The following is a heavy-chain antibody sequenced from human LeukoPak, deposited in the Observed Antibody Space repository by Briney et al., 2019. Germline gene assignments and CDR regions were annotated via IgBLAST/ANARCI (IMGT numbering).Heavy chain of an antibody. J-gene: IGHJ4*02. Sequence: ASVKVSCKASGYTFTSYGISWVRQAPGQGLEWMGWISAYNGNTNYAQKLQGRVTMTTDTSTSTAYMELRSLRSDDTAVYYCARGPRKGGYRSYFDYWGQGTLVTVSS. CDR1: GYTFTSYG. D-gene: IGHD5-24*01. V-gene: IGHV1-18*01. CDR3: ARGPRKGGYRSYFDY. CDR2: ISAYNGNT.